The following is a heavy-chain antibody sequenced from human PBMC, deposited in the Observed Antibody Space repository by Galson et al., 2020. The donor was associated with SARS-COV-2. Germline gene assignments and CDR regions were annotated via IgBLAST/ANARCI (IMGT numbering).Heavy chain of an antibody. Sequence: KIGESLKISCKGSGYSFTSYWIGWVRQMPGKGLEWMGIIYPGDSDTRYSPSFQGQVTISADKSISTAYLQWSSLKASDTAMYYCARGTNTAMVTGVSGFDYWGQGTLVTVSS. D-gene: IGHD5-18*01. V-gene: IGHV5-51*01. CDR3: ARGTNTAMVTGVSGFDY. J-gene: IGHJ4*02. CDR2: IYPGDSDT. CDR1: GYSFTSYW.